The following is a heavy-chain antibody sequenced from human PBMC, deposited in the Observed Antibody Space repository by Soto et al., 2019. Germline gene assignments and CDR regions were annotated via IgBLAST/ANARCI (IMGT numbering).Heavy chain of an antibody. CDR2: IHYNGNT. J-gene: IGHJ4*02. V-gene: IGHV4-59*01. D-gene: IGHD2-2*01. Sequence: SETLSLTCTVSGASISNYYWSWVRQPPGKGLEWIAYIHYNGNTNYNPSLTSRVTMSLDTSKNQFSLKLLSVTAADTAGYYCASLTCYRSSERCTCCCYFGQWGQGTLVTVSS. CDR1: GASISNYY. CDR3: ASLTCYRSSERCTCCCYFGQ.